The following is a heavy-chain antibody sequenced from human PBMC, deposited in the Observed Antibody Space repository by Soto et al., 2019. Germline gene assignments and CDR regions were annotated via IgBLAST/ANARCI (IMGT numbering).Heavy chain of an antibody. V-gene: IGHV1-69*13. Sequence: GASVKVSCKASGYTFTSYGISWVRQAPGQGLEWMGGIIPIFGTANYAQKFQGRVTITADESTSTAYMELSSLRSEDTAVYYCATPTEAHSSSSDSLVHYSYYDIYARGQGNTLTVSS. J-gene: IGHJ6*02. CDR3: ATPTEAHSSSSDSLVHYSYYDIYA. D-gene: IGHD6-13*01. CDR2: IIPIFGTA. CDR1: GYTFTSYG.